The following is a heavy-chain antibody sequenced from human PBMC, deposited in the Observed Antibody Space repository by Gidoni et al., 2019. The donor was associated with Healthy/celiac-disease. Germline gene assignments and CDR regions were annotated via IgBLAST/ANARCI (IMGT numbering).Heavy chain of an antibody. Sequence: QVQLPESGPGLVKPSETLSLTCPVSGGSISRYYWSWIRQPPGKGLEWIGRIYTSGSTNYNPSLKSRVTMSVDTSKNQFSLKLSSVTAADTAVYYCARVEGTKGGDYPYWYFDLWGRGTLVTVSS. V-gene: IGHV4-4*07. CDR3: ARVEGTKGGDYPYWYFDL. J-gene: IGHJ2*01. CDR2: IYTSGST. D-gene: IGHD4-17*01. CDR1: GGSISRYY.